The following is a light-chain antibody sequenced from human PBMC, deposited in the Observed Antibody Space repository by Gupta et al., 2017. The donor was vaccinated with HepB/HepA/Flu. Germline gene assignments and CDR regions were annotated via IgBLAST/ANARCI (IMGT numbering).Light chain of an antibody. J-gene: IGKJ1*01. CDR1: QDISNY. CDR2: DAS. V-gene: IGKV1-33*01. CDR3: QQDNNLPRT. Sequence: DIQMTQSPSPLSASSGDRVTITCQACQDISNYLDWYQQTPGKAPKLLIYDASNLETGIPSRFSGSGSGTDFTFTISSLQPEDFSTYYCQQDNNLPRTFGQGTKVEIK.